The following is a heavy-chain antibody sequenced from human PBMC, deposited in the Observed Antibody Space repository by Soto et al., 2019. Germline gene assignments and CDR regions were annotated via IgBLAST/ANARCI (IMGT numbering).Heavy chain of an antibody. CDR1: GGSFSGYY. CDR2: INHSGST. CDR3: ARAGTTALFNY. J-gene: IGHJ4*02. Sequence: SETLSLTCAVYGGSFSGYYWSWIRQPPGKGLEWIGEINHSGSTNYNPSLKSRVTISVDTSKNQFSLKLSSVTAADTAVYYCARAGTTALFNYWGQGTLVTVSS. V-gene: IGHV4-34*01. D-gene: IGHD1-7*01.